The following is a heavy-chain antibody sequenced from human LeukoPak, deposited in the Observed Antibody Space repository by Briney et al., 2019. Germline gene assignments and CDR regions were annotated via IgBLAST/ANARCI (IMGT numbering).Heavy chain of an antibody. CDR1: GYTFTSYG. J-gene: IGHJ4*02. CDR2: ISAYNGNT. D-gene: IGHD6-13*01. Sequence: ASVKVSCKASGYTFTSYGISWVRQAPGQGLEWMGWISAYNGNTNYAQKLQGRVTMTTGTSTSTAYMELRSLRSDDTAVYYCAGVTSVAAAGTRSFDYWGQGTLVTVSS. V-gene: IGHV1-18*01. CDR3: AGVTSVAAAGTRSFDY.